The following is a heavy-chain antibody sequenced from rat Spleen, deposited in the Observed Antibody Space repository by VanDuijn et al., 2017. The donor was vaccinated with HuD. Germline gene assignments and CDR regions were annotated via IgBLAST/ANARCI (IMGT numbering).Heavy chain of an antibody. V-gene: IGHV5S13*01. CDR1: GFTFNNYD. D-gene: IGHD1-7*01. Sequence: EVQLVESGGGLVQPGRSLKLSCAASGFTFNNYDMAWVRQAPTKGLEWIASISTGGGNTYYRDSGKGRFTISRDNAKNTQYLQMDSLRSEDTATYYCARQDYGQLGVWYFDFWGPGTMVTVSS. J-gene: IGHJ1*01. CDR2: ISTGGGNT. CDR3: ARQDYGQLGVWYFDF.